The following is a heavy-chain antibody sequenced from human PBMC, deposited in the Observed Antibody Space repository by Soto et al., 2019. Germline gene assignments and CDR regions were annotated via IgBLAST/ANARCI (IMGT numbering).Heavy chain of an antibody. CDR3: TRGHWALDS. CDR2: IYNNGTT. J-gene: IGHJ5*01. Sequence: PSETLSLTCTVSGGSINSYYLSWIRQPPGKGLEWIAYIYNNGTTNSNPSLKSRVTISLDISKNQFYLKLTSVTAADTAVYYCTRGHWALDSWAQGTLVTVSS. CDR1: GGSINSYY. V-gene: IGHV4-59*01. D-gene: IGHD3-16*01.